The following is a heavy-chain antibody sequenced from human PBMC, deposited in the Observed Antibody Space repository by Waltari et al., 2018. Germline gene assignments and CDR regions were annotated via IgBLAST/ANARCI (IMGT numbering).Heavy chain of an antibody. CDR3: AREEWGGLRSPMDY. V-gene: IGHV3-30-3*01. CDR1: GFTFSSYA. CDR2: ISYDGSNK. J-gene: IGHJ4*02. Sequence: QVQLVESGGGVVQPGRSLRLSCAASGFTFSSYAMHWVRQAPGKGLEWVAVISYDGSNKYYADSVKGRFTISRDNSKNTLYLQMNSLRAEDTAVYYCAREEWGGLRSPMDYWGQGTLVTVSS. D-gene: IGHD5-12*01.